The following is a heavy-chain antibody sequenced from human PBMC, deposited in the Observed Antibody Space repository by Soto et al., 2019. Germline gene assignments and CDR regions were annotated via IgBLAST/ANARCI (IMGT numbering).Heavy chain of an antibody. CDR3: ARDLGPGSGDAFDI. CDR1: GFTFSSYG. J-gene: IGHJ3*02. V-gene: IGHV3-30*03. Sequence: GGSLRLSCAASGFTFSSYGIHWVRQAPGKGLEWVAFISYDGTNKYYADSVKGRFTISRDNAKNSLYLQMNSLRDEDTAVYYCARDLGPGSGDAFDIWGQGTMVTVSS. D-gene: IGHD3-10*01. CDR2: ISYDGTNK.